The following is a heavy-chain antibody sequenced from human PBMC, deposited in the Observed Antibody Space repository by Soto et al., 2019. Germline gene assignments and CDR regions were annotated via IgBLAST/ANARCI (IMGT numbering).Heavy chain of an antibody. D-gene: IGHD2-15*01. CDR1: GASISSDNR. CDR2: ISQSGTT. J-gene: IGHJ6*02. V-gene: IGHV4-4*02. Sequence: SETLSLTCAVSGASISSDNRWTWVRQPPGEGLEWIGEISQSGTTKYNPSLASRVTISVDKSKNQFSLRLTSMTAADTAVYYCAKKVPAALRLYYFFGMDVWGQGTTVTVSS. CDR3: AKKVPAALRLYYFFGMDV.